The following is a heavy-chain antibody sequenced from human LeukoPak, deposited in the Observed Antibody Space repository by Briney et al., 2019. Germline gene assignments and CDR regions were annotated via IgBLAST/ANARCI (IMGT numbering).Heavy chain of an antibody. CDR3: ARVKAGGYFDY. D-gene: IGHD1-14*01. Sequence: PSQTLSLTCTVSGGSISSGSYYWSWIRQPAGKGLEWIGRIYTSGSTNYNPSLKSRVTISVDTSKNQFSLNLSSVTAADTAVYYCARVKAGGYFDYWGQGTLVTVSS. CDR2: IYTSGST. J-gene: IGHJ4*02. V-gene: IGHV4-61*02. CDR1: GGSISSGSYY.